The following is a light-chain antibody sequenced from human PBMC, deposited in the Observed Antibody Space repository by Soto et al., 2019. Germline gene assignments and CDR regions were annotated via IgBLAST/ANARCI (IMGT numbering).Light chain of an antibody. V-gene: IGLV2-14*01. CDR3: SSYTSSTTWV. CDR1: SSDVGGYNY. Sequence: QSALTQPASVSGSPGQSITISCTGTSSDVGGYNYVSWYQQHPGKAPKLVISEVSNRPSGVSNRFSGSKSDNTASLTISGLQGEDQADYYCSSYTSSTTWVFGGGTQLTVL. J-gene: IGLJ3*02. CDR2: EVS.